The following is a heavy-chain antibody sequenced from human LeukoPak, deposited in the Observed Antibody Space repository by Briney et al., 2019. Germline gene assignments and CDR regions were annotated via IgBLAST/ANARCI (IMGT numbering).Heavy chain of an antibody. CDR3: AREPGIAVAGTYYYYGMDV. V-gene: IGHV3-23*01. Sequence: GGSLRLSCATSGFTFSNYAMSWVRQAPGKGLEWVSVISGSGVSTYYADSVKGRFTISRDNSKNTVFLQMNSLRAEDSAVYYCAREPGIAVAGTYYYYGMDVWGQGTTVTVSS. D-gene: IGHD6-19*01. CDR1: GFTFSNYA. CDR2: ISGSGVST. J-gene: IGHJ6*02.